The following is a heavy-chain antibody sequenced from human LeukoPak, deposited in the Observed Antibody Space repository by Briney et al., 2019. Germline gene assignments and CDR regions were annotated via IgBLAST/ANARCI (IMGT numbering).Heavy chain of an antibody. CDR1: GFTLSTYD. D-gene: IGHD2-15*01. V-gene: IGHV3-13*01. Sequence: GGSLRLSCVGSGFTLSTYDMHWVRQGTGKGLEWVSGIGTAGDTYYPAAVKGRFTISRENAKNSLYLQMNSLRAGDTAVYHCARGTYCSGGGCYFDAFHIWGQGTMVILSS. CDR3: ARGTYCSGGGCYFDAFHI. J-gene: IGHJ3*02. CDR2: IGTAGDT.